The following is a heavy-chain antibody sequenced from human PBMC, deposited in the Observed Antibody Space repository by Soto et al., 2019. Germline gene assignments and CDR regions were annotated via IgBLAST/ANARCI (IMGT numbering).Heavy chain of an antibody. CDR2: ISWNRGSI. Sequence: EVQLVESGGGLVQPGRSLRLSCAASGFTFDDYAMHWVRQAPGKGLEWVSGISWNRGSIGYADSVKGRFTISRDNAKNSLYLQMNSLRAEDTALYYCAKGVAGWYYFDYWGQGTLVTVPS. D-gene: IGHD3-3*01. V-gene: IGHV3-9*01. CDR1: GFTFDDYA. J-gene: IGHJ4*02. CDR3: AKGVAGWYYFDY.